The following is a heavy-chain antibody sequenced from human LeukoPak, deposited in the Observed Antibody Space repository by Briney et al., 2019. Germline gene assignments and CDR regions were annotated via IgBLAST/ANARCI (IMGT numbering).Heavy chain of an antibody. CDR3: AREDDTGRYMGDDAFDI. V-gene: IGHV1-69*06. D-gene: IGHD1-26*01. CDR1: GGTFSSYA. J-gene: IGHJ3*02. Sequence: SVKVSCKASGGTFSSYAISWVRQAPGQGLEWMGGIIPIFGTANYAQKFQGRVTITADKSTSTAYMGLSSLRSEDTAVYYCAREDDTGRYMGDDAFDIWGQGTMVTVSS. CDR2: IIPIFGTA.